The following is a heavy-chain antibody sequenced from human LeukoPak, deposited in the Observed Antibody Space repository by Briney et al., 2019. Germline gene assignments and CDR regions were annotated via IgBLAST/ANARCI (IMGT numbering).Heavy chain of an antibody. CDR2: IIPIFGTS. V-gene: IGHV1-69*05. CDR3: AISGYDDTSDY. Sequence: GASVKVSCKASGGTFSSYAISWVRQAPGQGLEWMGGIIPIFGTSNYAQKFQGRVTITTDESTSTTYMELSSLRSEDTAVYYCAISGYDDTSDYWGQGTLVTVSS. D-gene: IGHD5-12*01. J-gene: IGHJ4*02. CDR1: GGTFSSYA.